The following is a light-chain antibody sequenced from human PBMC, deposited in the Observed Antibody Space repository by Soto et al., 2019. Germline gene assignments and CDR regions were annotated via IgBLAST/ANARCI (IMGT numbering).Light chain of an antibody. CDR3: QQYNNWPPWT. J-gene: IGKJ1*01. Sequence: EIVMTQSPATLSVSPGERATLSCRASQSVSSNLAWYQQKPGQAPRLLIYGASTRATGIPARFSGSGSGTELTLTISSQQSEDFAVYYCQQYNNWPPWTFGQGTKVDIK. V-gene: IGKV3-15*01. CDR1: QSVSSN. CDR2: GAS.